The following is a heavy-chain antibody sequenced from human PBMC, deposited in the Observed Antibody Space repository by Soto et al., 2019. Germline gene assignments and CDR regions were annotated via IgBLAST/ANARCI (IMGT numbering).Heavy chain of an antibody. CDR1: GGSFSGYY. Sequence: PSDTLSLTCAVYGGSFSGYYWSWIRQPPGKGLEWIGEINHSGSTNYNPSLKSRVTISVDTSKNQFSLKLSSVTAADTAVYYCARFGNGVDYWGQGTLVTVSS. CDR2: INHSGST. J-gene: IGHJ4*02. D-gene: IGHD2-8*01. V-gene: IGHV4-34*01. CDR3: ARFGNGVDY.